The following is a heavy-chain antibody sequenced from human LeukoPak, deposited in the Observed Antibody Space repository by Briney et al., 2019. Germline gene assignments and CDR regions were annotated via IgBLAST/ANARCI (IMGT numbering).Heavy chain of an antibody. CDR2: IYSGGTT. CDR3: ARDGYGNNYMDV. Sequence: GGSLRLSCAACVLCVNKSLMSLVRQAPGKGLEWVSVIYSGGTTYYADSVKGRFNISRDNSKNTLSLQMNSLRAEDTAVYYCARDGYGNNYMDVWGKGTTVTVSS. J-gene: IGHJ6*03. V-gene: IGHV3-53*01. D-gene: IGHD1/OR15-1a*01. CDR1: VLCVNKSL.